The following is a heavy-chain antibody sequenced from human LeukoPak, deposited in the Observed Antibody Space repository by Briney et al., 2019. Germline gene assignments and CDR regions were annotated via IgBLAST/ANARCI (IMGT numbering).Heavy chain of an antibody. V-gene: IGHV4-38-2*02. CDR2: INHSGST. D-gene: IGHD3-10*01. CDR3: ARRDYYGSGTRRYFDY. Sequence: SETLSLTCTVSGYSISTGYYWDWIRQPPGKGLEWIGEINHSGSTNYNPSLKSRVTISVDTSKNQFSLKLSSVTAADTAVYYCARRDYYGSGTRRYFDYWGQGTLVTVSS. J-gene: IGHJ4*02. CDR1: GYSISTGYY.